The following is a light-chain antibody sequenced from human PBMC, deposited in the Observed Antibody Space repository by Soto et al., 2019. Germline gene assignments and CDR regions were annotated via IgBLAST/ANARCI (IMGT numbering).Light chain of an antibody. CDR1: SSDVGGYNY. V-gene: IGLV2-14*01. CDR3: SSYTSSSTLV. Sequence: QSVLTQPASVSGSPGQSITISCTGTSSDVGGYNYVSWYQQHPGKAPKLMIYDVSNRPSGVSNRFSSSKSGNTASLTISGHKAEDEADYCCSSYTSSSTLVFGGGTKLTVL. J-gene: IGLJ2*01. CDR2: DVS.